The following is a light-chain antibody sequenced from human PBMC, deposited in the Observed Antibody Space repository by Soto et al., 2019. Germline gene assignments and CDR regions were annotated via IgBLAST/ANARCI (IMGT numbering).Light chain of an antibody. CDR3: QQYNHYWT. V-gene: IGKV1-5*01. CDR1: QSISSW. Sequence: DIQMTQSHSTRSASVGYRVTITCRASQSISSWLAWYQQKPGKAPKVLIYDASSLESGVPSRFSGSGSGTEFSLTISSLQPDDFATYCCQQYNHYWTFGQGTKVDIK. J-gene: IGKJ1*01. CDR2: DAS.